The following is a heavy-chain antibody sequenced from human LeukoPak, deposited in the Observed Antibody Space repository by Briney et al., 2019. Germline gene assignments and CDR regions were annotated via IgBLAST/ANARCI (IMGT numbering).Heavy chain of an antibody. D-gene: IGHD5-18*01. CDR3: AREGGYSYGDAPLHFDY. Sequence: PSETLSLTCTVSGGSINSYYWSWIRQPAGKGLEWIGRMSTSGSTNYNPSLKSRVTISVDTSKNQFSLKLSSVTAADTAVYYCAREGGYSYGDAPLHFDYWGQGTLVTVSS. CDR1: GGSINSYY. J-gene: IGHJ4*02. CDR2: MSTSGST. V-gene: IGHV4-4*07.